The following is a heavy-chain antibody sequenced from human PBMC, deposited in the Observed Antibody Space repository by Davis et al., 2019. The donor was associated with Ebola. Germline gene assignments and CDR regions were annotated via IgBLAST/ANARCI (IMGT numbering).Heavy chain of an antibody. V-gene: IGHV3-23*01. Sequence: PGGSLRLSCAASGFTFRRYGMRWVRQAPGKGLEWVSSMTYSGGRTFFADSVQGRFTVSRDYFKDTLYLQMNSLRVEDTGVYYCAREGDYYGSESHRDGFDIWGRGTMVAVSS. D-gene: IGHD3-10*01. CDR1: GFTFRRYG. CDR3: AREGDYYGSESHRDGFDI. J-gene: IGHJ3*02. CDR2: MTYSGGRT.